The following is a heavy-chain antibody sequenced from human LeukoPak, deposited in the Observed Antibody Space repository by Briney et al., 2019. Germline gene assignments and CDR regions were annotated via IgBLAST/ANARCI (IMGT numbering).Heavy chain of an antibody. CDR3: ARDLRMVRGVNFDP. CDR2: MNPKSGGT. D-gene: IGHD3-10*01. CDR1: GYTFTGYY. Sequence: ASVKVSCKASGYTFTGYYVHWVRQAPGQGLEWMGWMNPKSGGTNYAQKFEARVTMNRDTSISTAYMELSRLRFDDTAVYYCARDLRMVRGVNFDPWGQGTLVTVSS. V-gene: IGHV1-2*02. J-gene: IGHJ5*02.